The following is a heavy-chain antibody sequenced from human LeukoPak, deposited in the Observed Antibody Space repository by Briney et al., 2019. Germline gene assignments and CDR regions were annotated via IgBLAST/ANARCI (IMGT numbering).Heavy chain of an antibody. V-gene: IGHV1-18*01. Sequence: GASVKVSCKASGYTFSSYGISWVRQAPGQGLEWMGWISGYNGYTTYAQKLQGRVTMTIDTSTSTAYMELRSLRSDDTAVYYCARDQHRRIVVVNSLTEWGQGTLVTVSS. CDR2: ISGYNGYT. D-gene: IGHD3-22*01. J-gene: IGHJ4*02. CDR1: GYTFSSYG. CDR3: ARDQHRRIVVVNSLTE.